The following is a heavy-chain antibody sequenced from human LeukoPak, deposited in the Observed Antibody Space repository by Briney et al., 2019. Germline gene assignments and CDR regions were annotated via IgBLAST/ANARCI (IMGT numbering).Heavy chain of an antibody. CDR1: GGSFSGYY. J-gene: IGHJ4*02. CDR3: ARHRGNYFDY. D-gene: IGHD3-10*01. V-gene: IGHV4-34*01. Sequence: SETLSLTCAVYGGSFSGYYWSWIRQPPGKGLEWIGEINHSGSTYYNPSLKSRVTISVDTSKNQFSLRLSSVTAADTAVYYCARHRGNYFDYWGQGTLVTVSS. CDR2: INHSGST.